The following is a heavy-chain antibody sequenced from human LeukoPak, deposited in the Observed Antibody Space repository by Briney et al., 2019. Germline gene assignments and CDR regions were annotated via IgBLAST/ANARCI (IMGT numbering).Heavy chain of an antibody. J-gene: IGHJ4*02. D-gene: IGHD3-10*02. CDR1: GYTSISYD. V-gene: IGHV1-8*01. CDR2: MNPNSGTP. CDR3: AVCRRGNPRLFGDVLSKFDY. Sequence: ASVKVSCKASGYTSISYDIKWVRQATGEGLVWMGWMNPNSGTPGYAQKFQGRVTMTRYTSISTAYMELSCLRSEGTAVYDCAVCRRGNPRLFGDVLSKFDYWDQGTLVTVSS.